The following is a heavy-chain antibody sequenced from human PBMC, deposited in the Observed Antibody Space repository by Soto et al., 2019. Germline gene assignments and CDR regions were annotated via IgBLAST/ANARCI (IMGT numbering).Heavy chain of an antibody. J-gene: IGHJ6*02. CDR2: INPNSGGT. Sequence: ASVKVSCKAAGDTFTGYDMHWVRQAPGQGLEWMGWINPNSGGTNYAQKFQGRVTMTRDTSISTAYMELSRLRSDDTAVYYCARGSLEKRRRGYPPVKVQTPYPSYGTDVWGQATTVTVSS. CDR3: ARGSLEKRRRGYPPVKVQTPYPSYGTDV. V-gene: IGHV1-2*02. D-gene: IGHD3-22*01. CDR1: GDTFTGYD.